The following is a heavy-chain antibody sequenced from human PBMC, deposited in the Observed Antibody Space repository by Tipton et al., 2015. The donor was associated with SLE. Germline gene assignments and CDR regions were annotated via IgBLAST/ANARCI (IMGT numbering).Heavy chain of an antibody. D-gene: IGHD3-10*01. CDR1: GGSISSYY. CDR3: ARVRGAFDY. Sequence: TLSLTCTVSGGSISSYYWSWIRRPPGKGLEWIGYIYYIGSTNYNPSLKSRVTISVDTSKNQLSLKLSSVTAADTAVYYCARVRGAFDYWGQGTLVTVSS. J-gene: IGHJ4*02. CDR2: IYYIGST. V-gene: IGHV4-59*01.